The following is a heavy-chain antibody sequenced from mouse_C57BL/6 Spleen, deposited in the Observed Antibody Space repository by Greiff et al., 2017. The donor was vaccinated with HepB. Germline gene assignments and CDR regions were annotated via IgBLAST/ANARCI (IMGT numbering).Heavy chain of an antibody. CDR1: GYTFTSYT. V-gene: IGHV1-4*01. J-gene: IGHJ2*01. CDR3: ARSGYYDYDVNYFDY. Sequence: QVQLQQSGAELARPGASVKMSCKASGYTFTSYTMHWVKQRPGQGLEWIGYINPSSGYTKYNQKFKDKATLTADKSSSTAYVQLSSLTSEDAAVYYCARSGYYDYDVNYFDYWGQGTTLTVSS. CDR2: INPSSGYT. D-gene: IGHD2-4*01.